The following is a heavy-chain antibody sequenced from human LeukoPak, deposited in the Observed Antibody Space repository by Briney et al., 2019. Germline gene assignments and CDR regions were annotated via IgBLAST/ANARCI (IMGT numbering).Heavy chain of an antibody. CDR1: GFSFSSHG. Sequence: PGGSLRLSCAASGFSFSSHGMHWVRQAPGKGLEWVAVISYDGSNKYYADSVKGRFTISRDNSKNTLYLQMNSLRAEDTAVYYCAKGLRGDWGWFDPWGQGTLVTVSS. V-gene: IGHV3-30*18. J-gene: IGHJ5*02. D-gene: IGHD2-21*02. CDR2: ISYDGSNK. CDR3: AKGLRGDWGWFDP.